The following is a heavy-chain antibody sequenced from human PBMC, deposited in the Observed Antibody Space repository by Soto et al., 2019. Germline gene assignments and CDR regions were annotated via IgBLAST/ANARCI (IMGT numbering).Heavy chain of an antibody. CDR2: SSNSGTYT. J-gene: IGHJ4*02. Sequence: GGSLRLSCAASGFTVSDYYMSWIRQAPGKGLEWLSYSSNSGTYTRYADSVKGRFTISRDNAKNSLSLQMNSLRAEDTAVYFCARDNRGTFDYWGQGALVTVSS. D-gene: IGHD7-27*01. CDR3: ARDNRGTFDY. CDR1: GFTVSDYY. V-gene: IGHV3-11*05.